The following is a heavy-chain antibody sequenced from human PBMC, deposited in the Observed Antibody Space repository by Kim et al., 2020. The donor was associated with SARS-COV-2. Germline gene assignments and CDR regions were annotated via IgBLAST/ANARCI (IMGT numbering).Heavy chain of an antibody. Sequence: SETLSLTCTVSGGSISSGGYYWSWIRQHPGKGLEWIGYIYYSGSTYYNPSLKSRVTISVDTSKNQFSLKLSSVTAADTAVYYCARGWGGYYYDSSGYFHSVDWYFDLWGRGTLVTVSS. D-gene: IGHD3-22*01. V-gene: IGHV4-31*03. J-gene: IGHJ2*01. CDR2: IYYSGST. CDR1: GGSISSGGYY. CDR3: ARGWGGYYYDSSGYFHSVDWYFDL.